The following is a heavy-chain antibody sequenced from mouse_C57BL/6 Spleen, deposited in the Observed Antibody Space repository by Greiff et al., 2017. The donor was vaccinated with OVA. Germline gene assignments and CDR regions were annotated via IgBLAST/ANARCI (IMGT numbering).Heavy chain of an antibody. D-gene: IGHD1-1*01. CDR1: GYAFTNYL. CDR3: ARGCYGSSSDY. CDR2: INPGSGGT. Sequence: VQLQESGAELVRPGTSVKVSCKASGYAFTNYLIEWVKQRPGQGLEWIGVINPGSGGTNYTAKFKGKATLTADKSSSTAYMQLSSLTSEDSAVYFCARGCYGSSSDYWGQGTTLTVSS. J-gene: IGHJ2*01. V-gene: IGHV1-54*01.